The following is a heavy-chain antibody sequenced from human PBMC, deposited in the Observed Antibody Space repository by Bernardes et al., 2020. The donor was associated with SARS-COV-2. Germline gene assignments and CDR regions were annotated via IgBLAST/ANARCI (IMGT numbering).Heavy chain of an antibody. J-gene: IGHJ4*02. Sequence: LRLSCAASGFTFDDYAMHWVRQAPGKGLEWVSGISWNSGSIGYADSVKGRFTISRDNAKNSLYLQMNSLRAEDTALYYCAKDGALRFLEWLPLRAYFDYWGQGTLVTVSS. CDR3: AKDGALRFLEWLPLRAYFDY. V-gene: IGHV3-9*01. CDR2: ISWNSGSI. CDR1: GFTFDDYA. D-gene: IGHD3-3*01.